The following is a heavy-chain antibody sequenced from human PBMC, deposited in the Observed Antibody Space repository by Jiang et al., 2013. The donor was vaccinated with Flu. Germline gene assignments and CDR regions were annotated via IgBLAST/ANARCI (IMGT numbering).Heavy chain of an antibody. CDR1: GGSVTSSSYY. D-gene: IGHD3-10*01. V-gene: IGHV4-39*01. CDR3: ARLGREFHYYGMDV. CDR2: YFYSGST. Sequence: LLKPSETLSLMCTASGGSVTSSSYYWGWIRQPPGKGLEWIGSYFYSGSTYYNPFPKSRVTISVDTSKNQFSLNLTSVTAADTAVYYCARLGREFHYYGMDVWGQGTTVTVSS. J-gene: IGHJ6*02.